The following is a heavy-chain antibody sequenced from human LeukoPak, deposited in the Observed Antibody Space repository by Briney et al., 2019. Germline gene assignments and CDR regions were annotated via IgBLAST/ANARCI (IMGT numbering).Heavy chain of an antibody. CDR2: IYPGDSDT. J-gene: IGHJ2*01. V-gene: IGHV5-51*01. CDR3: ARLGTYCGGDCTNWYFDL. CDR1: GYSFSSYW. D-gene: IGHD2-21*02. Sequence: KNGESLKISCKGSGYSFSSYWIGWVRHMPGKGLEWMGIIYPGDSDTRHNPSFQGQVTISADKSISTASLQWSSLKASDTAMYYCARLGTYCGGDCTNWYFDLWGRGTLVTVSS.